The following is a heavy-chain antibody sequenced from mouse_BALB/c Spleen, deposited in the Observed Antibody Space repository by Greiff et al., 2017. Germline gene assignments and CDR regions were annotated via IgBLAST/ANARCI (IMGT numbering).Heavy chain of an antibody. CDR3: ARDRGELGRFAD. CDR1: GFTFSSYG. CDR2: INSNGGST. J-gene: IGHJ3*01. D-gene: IGHD4-1*01. V-gene: IGHV5-6-3*01. Sequence: EVKLQESGGGLVQPGGSLKLSCAASGFTFSSYGMSWVRQTPDKRLELVATINSNGGSTYYPDSVKGRFTISRDNAKNTLYLQMSSLKSEDTAMYYCARDRGELGRFADWGQGTLVTVSA.